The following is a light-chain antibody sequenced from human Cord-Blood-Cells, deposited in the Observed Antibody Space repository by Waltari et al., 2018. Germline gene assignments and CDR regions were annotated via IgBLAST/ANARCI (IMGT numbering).Light chain of an antibody. CDR2: AAS. CDR1: QSISSY. J-gene: IGKJ4*01. Sequence: DIQMTQSPSSLSASVGDRVTITCRASQSISSYLNWYQQKPGKAPKLLIYAASSFQSGVPSRFSGSGSGTDFTLTISSLQPEDFVTYYCQQSYSTPTFGGGTKVEIK. V-gene: IGKV1-39*01. CDR3: QQSYSTPT.